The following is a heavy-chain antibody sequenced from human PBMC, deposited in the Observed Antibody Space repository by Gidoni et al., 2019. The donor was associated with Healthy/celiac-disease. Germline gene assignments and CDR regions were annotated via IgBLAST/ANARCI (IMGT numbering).Heavy chain of an antibody. D-gene: IGHD6-13*01. CDR3: ARDYSGYSSSWYWNGYYYYGMDV. CDR1: GFTVISTY. Sequence: EVQLVESGGGLVQPGGSLRIACAASGFTVISTYMRWGSQAPGKGLEWVSVIYSGGSTYYADSVKGRFTLSRDNSKNTLYLQMNSLRAEDTAVYYCARDYSGYSSSWYWNGYYYYGMDVWGQGTTVTVSS. CDR2: IYSGGST. J-gene: IGHJ6*02. V-gene: IGHV3-66*01.